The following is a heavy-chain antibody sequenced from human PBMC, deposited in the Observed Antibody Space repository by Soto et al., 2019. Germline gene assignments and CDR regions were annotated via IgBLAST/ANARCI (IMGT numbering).Heavy chain of an antibody. V-gene: IGHV4-30-4*01. J-gene: IGHJ5*02. Sequence: PSETLSLTCTVSGGSISSGDYYWSWIRQPPGKGLEWIGYIYYSGSTYYNPSLKSRVTISVDTSKNQFSLKLSSVTAADTAVYYCARRYCSGGSCYGFDPWGQGTLVTV. CDR1: GGSISSGDYY. CDR2: IYYSGST. CDR3: ARRYCSGGSCYGFDP. D-gene: IGHD2-15*01.